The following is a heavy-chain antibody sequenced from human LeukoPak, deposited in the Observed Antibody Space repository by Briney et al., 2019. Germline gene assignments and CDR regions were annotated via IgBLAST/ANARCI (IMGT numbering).Heavy chain of an antibody. CDR3: ARERPGAGTDY. CDR1: GGSFSGYY. D-gene: IGHD1-14*01. CDR2: INHSGST. Sequence: SETLSLTCAVYGGSFSGYYWSWIRQPPGKGLEWIGEINHSGSTNYNPSLKSRVTISIDTSKNQFSLKLTSVTAADTAVYYCARERPGAGTDYWGQGTLVTVSS. V-gene: IGHV4-34*01. J-gene: IGHJ4*02.